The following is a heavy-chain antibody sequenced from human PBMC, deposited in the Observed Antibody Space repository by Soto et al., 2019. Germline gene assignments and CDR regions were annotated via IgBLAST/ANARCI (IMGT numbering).Heavy chain of an antibody. Sequence: ASVKVSCKASGYTFTGYYMHWVRQAPGQGLEWMGWINPNSGGTNYAQKFQGWVTMTRDTSISTAYMELSRLRSDDTAVYYCARSPPPMVRGRVIISYYMDVWGKGTTVTVSS. CDR1: GYTFTGYY. V-gene: IGHV1-2*04. D-gene: IGHD3-10*01. CDR2: INPNSGGT. J-gene: IGHJ6*03. CDR3: ARSPPPMVRGRVIISYYMDV.